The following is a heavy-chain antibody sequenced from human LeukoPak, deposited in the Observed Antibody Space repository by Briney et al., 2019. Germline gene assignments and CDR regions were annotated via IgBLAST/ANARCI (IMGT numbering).Heavy chain of an antibody. V-gene: IGHV3-21*04. CDR1: GFTFSSYS. D-gene: IGHD1-1*01. CDR2: IGGGGTE. J-gene: IGHJ4*02. Sequence: GGSLRLSCAASGFTFSSYSMNWVRQAPGKGLEWVSGIGGGGTEYYADSVKGRFIISSDSSQNLVHLQRNSLTVEDTAVYYCARAQRALDYWGQGTLVTVSS. CDR3: ARAQRALDY.